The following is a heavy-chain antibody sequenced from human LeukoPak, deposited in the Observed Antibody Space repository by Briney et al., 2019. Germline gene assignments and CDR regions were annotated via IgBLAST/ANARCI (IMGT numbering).Heavy chain of an antibody. Sequence: SQTLSLTCTVSGGSLRCGTYYWHWIRQHPEKGLEWIGYISNSGNIFYNPSLKSRVTLSIDTSKNQFSLHLSSVTVADTAVYYCARAPPRDLYFDYWGQGTLVTVPS. D-gene: IGHD3-3*01. CDR2: ISNSGNI. CDR3: ARAPPRDLYFDY. J-gene: IGHJ4*02. CDR1: GGSLRCGTYY. V-gene: IGHV4-31*03.